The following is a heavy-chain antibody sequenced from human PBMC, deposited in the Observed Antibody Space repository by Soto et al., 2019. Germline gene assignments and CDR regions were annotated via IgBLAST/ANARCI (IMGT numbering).Heavy chain of an antibody. J-gene: IGHJ4*02. CDR2: ISGSGGTT. D-gene: IGHD6-13*01. Sequence: GGSLRLSCAASTFIFTNYAMSWVRQAPGEGLEWVSAISGSGGTTYYAESVKGRFSISRDNSKNTLYLQLNSLRVEDTAIYYCATISDRGIAAALGFWGQGTLVTVSS. CDR1: TFIFTNYA. CDR3: ATISDRGIAAALGF. V-gene: IGHV3-23*01.